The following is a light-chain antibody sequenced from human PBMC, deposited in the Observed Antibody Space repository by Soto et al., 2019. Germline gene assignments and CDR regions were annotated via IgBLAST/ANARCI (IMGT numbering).Light chain of an antibody. CDR2: DVS. Sequence: QSALTQPASVSGSPGQSITISCTGTSSDVGGYNYVSWYQQHPGKAPKFMIYDVSNRPSGDSNRFSGSKSGNTASLTISGLQAEDEAEYYCCSYTTSNTRQIVFGTGTKLTVL. CDR1: SSDVGGYNY. V-gene: IGLV2-14*01. CDR3: CSYTTSNTRQIV. J-gene: IGLJ1*01.